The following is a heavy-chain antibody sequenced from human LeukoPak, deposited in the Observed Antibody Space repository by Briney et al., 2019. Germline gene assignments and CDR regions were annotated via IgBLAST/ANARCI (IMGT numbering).Heavy chain of an antibody. Sequence: GGSLRLSCAASGFSFNNYWMSWVRQAPGKGLEWVANIKEDGSEKNYVDSVKGRFTISRDNAKNSLFLQMNSLRAEDTAVYFCARSRTLSVWGQGTTGTVSS. CDR2: IKEDGSEK. D-gene: IGHD2/OR15-2a*01. V-gene: IGHV3-7*01. CDR1: GFSFNNYW. CDR3: ARSRTLSV. J-gene: IGHJ6*02.